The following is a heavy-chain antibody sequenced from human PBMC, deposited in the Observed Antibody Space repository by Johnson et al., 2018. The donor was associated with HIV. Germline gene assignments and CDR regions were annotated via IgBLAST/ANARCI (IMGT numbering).Heavy chain of an antibody. CDR1: GFTFSSYA. CDR3: ARERIVGATEDDAFDI. D-gene: IGHD1-26*01. J-gene: IGHJ3*02. V-gene: IGHV3-30-3*01. CDR2: ISYDGSNK. Sequence: QVQLVESGGGLVKPGGSLRLSCAASGFTFSSYAMHWVRQAPGKGLEWVAVISYDGSNKYYADSVKGRFTISRDNSKNTLYLQMNSLRAEDTAVYYCARERIVGATEDDAFDIWGQGTMVTVSS.